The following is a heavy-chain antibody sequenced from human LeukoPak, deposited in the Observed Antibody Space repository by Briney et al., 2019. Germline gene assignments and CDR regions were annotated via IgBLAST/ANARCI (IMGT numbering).Heavy chain of an antibody. J-gene: IGHJ4*02. CDR2: ISYDGSNK. V-gene: IGHV3-30-3*02. Sequence: GGSLRLSCAASGFTFSSYAMHWVRQAPGKGLEWVAVISYDGSNKYYAGSVKGRFTISRDNARNTLYLQMNSLRAEDTAVYYCAKLGSIMVRGVMGDYWGQGTLVTVSS. CDR3: AKLGSIMVRGVMGDY. CDR1: GFTFSSYA. D-gene: IGHD3-10*01.